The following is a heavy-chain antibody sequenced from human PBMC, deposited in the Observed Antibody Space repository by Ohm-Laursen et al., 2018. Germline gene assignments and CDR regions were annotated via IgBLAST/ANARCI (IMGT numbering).Heavy chain of an antibody. J-gene: IGHJ6*02. CDR3: ARALGGYPISYYYGMDV. CDR1: GGSISGYY. D-gene: IGHD7-27*01. Sequence: GTLSLTCTVSGGSISGYYWSWIRQPPGKGLEWIGYIYYSGSTNYNPSLKSRVTISVDTSKNQFSLKLSSVTAADTAVYYCARALGGYPISYYYGMDVWGQGTTVTVSS. CDR2: IYYSGST. V-gene: IGHV4-59*01.